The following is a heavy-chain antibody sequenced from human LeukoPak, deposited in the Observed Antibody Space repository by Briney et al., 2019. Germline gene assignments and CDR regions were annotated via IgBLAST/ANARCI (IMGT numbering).Heavy chain of an antibody. J-gene: IGHJ4*02. CDR1: GDSVSTNSAG. Sequence: SQTLSLTCAISGDSVSTNSAGWNWIRQSPSRGLEWLGRTYYRSQWYNDYAVSMKSRITINADTSKNQFSLQLYSVTPEDTALYYCARGLHGDNYFDYWGQGTLVTVSS. V-gene: IGHV6-1*01. CDR2: TYYRSQWYN. CDR3: ARGLHGDNYFDY. D-gene: IGHD7-27*01.